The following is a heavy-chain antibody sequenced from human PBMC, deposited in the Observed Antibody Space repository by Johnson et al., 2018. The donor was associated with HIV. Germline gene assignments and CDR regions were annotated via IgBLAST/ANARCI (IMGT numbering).Heavy chain of an antibody. Sequence: QVQVVESGGGVVRPGRSLRLSCAASGFTFSSYAMHWVRQAPGKGLEWVAVISYDGSNKYYADSVKGRFTISRDNSKNPLYLLMNSLRGEDTAVYYCARILLGYCRAWGQGTMVTVSS. CDR2: ISYDGSNK. V-gene: IGHV3-30*14. J-gene: IGHJ3*01. D-gene: IGHD2-15*01. CDR3: ARILLGYCRA. CDR1: GFTFSSYA.